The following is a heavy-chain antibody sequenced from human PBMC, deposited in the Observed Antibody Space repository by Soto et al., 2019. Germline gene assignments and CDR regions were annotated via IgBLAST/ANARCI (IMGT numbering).Heavy chain of an antibody. Sequence: GGSLRLSCAASGFTFSSYAMSWVRQAPGKGLEWVSVISGSGGSTYYADSVKGRFTISRDNSKNTLYLQMNSLRAEDTAVYYCAKGSRTAITLNYFDYWGQGTLVTVSS. D-gene: IGHD3-22*01. J-gene: IGHJ4*02. CDR2: ISGSGGST. CDR3: AKGSRTAITLNYFDY. CDR1: GFTFSSYA. V-gene: IGHV3-23*01.